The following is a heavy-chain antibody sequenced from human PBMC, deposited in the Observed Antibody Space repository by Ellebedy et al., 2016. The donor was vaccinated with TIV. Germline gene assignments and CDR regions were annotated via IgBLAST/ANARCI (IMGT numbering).Heavy chain of an antibody. Sequence: GESLKISCKGSGYSFTNYWIGWVRQMPGKGLEWMGTMYLGGSDIRYSPSFQGQVTISADKSINTAYLQWSSLKASDTAMYYCARPSAAGYSGPFDYWGQGTLVTVSS. CDR2: MYLGGSDI. D-gene: IGHD6-13*01. V-gene: IGHV5-51*01. J-gene: IGHJ4*02. CDR3: ARPSAAGYSGPFDY. CDR1: GYSFTNYW.